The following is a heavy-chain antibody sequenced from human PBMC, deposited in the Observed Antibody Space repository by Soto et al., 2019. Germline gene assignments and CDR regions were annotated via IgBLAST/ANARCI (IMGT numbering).Heavy chain of an antibody. Sequence: GSLRLSCAGSGLIFGHYAMTWVRQAPGKGLEWISAISGRGDSTYYADAVKGRFTISRDNSKNTLYLQMNSLRFDDTAVYYCAKALDGIDDYFYAMGVWGQGTTVTVSS. V-gene: IGHV3-23*01. CDR1: GLIFGHYA. J-gene: IGHJ6*02. CDR2: ISGRGDST. CDR3: AKALDGIDDYFYAMGV. D-gene: IGHD1-1*01.